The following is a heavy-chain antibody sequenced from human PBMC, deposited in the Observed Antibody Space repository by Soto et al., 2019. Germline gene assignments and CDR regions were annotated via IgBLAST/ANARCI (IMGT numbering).Heavy chain of an antibody. CDR1: GYTFTNYG. J-gene: IGHJ4*02. CDR2: ISTYNGDR. V-gene: IGHV1-18*01. CDR3: ARSRAGGSWEQYPSFYFDY. D-gene: IGHD1-26*01. Sequence: QVILVQSGAEVKKPGASVKVACKAYGYTFTNYGISWVRQAPGQGLEWLGWISTYNGDRDFAQKVQGRVTMTTDTSTTTAYMELRSLRSDDTAVYYCARSRAGGSWEQYPSFYFDYWGQGALVTVSS.